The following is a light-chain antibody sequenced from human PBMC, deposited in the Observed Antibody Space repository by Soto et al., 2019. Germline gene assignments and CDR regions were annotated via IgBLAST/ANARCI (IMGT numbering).Light chain of an antibody. CDR1: QSVSSF. J-gene: IGKJ5*01. CDR2: DAS. CDR3: QQAASFPIT. V-gene: IGKV3-11*01. Sequence: EIVMPQSPATLSVSKGERDTLSCRASQSVSSFLAWYQQKPGQAPRLLIYDASHRATGIPARFSGSGSGTDFTLTISSLEPEDFATYYCQQAASFPITFGQGTRLEIK.